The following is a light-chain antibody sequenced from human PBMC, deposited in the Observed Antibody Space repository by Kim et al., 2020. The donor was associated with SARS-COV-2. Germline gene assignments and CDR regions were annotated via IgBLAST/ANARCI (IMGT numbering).Light chain of an antibody. J-gene: IGLJ2*01. CDR1: SLRSYY. Sequence: ALGQTVRITCQGDSLRSYYASWYQQKPGQAPVLVIYGKNNRPSGIPDRFSGSSSGKTASLAITGAQAEDEADYYCNSRDSSGNHVVFGGGTQLTVL. CDR3: NSRDSSGNHVV. CDR2: GKN. V-gene: IGLV3-19*01.